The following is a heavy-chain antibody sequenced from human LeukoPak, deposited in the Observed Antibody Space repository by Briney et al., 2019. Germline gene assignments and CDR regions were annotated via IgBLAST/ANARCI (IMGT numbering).Heavy chain of an antibody. J-gene: IGHJ4*02. CDR1: GYTFSSHG. CDR2: IWYDGSKK. D-gene: IGHD3-3*01. Sequence: GGSLRLSCAASGYTFSSHGLPWVRQALGKGLELVAVIWYDGSKKHYAESVKGRFTISRDNSKNTLYLEMNSLRIEDTAVYRCARDISYYAADYWGQGTLVTVSS. CDR3: ARDISYYAADY. V-gene: IGHV3-33*01.